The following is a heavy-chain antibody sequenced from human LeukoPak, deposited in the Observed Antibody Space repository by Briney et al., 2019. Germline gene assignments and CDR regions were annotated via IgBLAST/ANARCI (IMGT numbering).Heavy chain of an antibody. CDR3: ATSNVYCSSTSCYSTYYFDY. D-gene: IGHD2-2*01. Sequence: PETLSLTCTVSGGSISSYYWSWIRQPPGKGLEWIGYIYYSGSTNYNPSLKSRVTISVDTSKNQFSLKLSSVTAADTAVYYCATSNVYCSSTSCYSTYYFDYWGQGTLVTVSS. CDR2: IYYSGST. CDR1: GGSISSYY. J-gene: IGHJ4*02. V-gene: IGHV4-59*08.